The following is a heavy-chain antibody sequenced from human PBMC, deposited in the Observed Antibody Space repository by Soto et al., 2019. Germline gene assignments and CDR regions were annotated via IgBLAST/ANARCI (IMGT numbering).Heavy chain of an antibody. D-gene: IGHD6-19*01. CDR2: INPNSGGT. Sequence: ASVKVSCKASGYTFSGYYMHWVRQAPGQGLEWMGWINPNSGGTNYAQKFQGRVTMTRDTSISTAYMELSRLRSDDTAVYDCARDRGSGWYLTYYYYGMDVWGQGTTVTVSS. V-gene: IGHV1-2*02. CDR1: GYTFSGYY. CDR3: ARDRGSGWYLTYYYYGMDV. J-gene: IGHJ6*02.